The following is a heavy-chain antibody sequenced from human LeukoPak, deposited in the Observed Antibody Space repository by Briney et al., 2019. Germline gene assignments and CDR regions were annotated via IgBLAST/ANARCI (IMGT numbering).Heavy chain of an antibody. CDR2: INHSGST. CDR1: GGSFSGYY. D-gene: IGHD3-10*01. V-gene: IGHV4-34*01. CDR3: ARVVRGVIISRGPNWFDP. J-gene: IGHJ5*02. Sequence: PSETLSLTCAVYGGSFSGYYWSWIRQPPGKGLEWIGEINHSGSTNYNPSLKSRVTISVDTSKNQFSLKLSSVTAADTAVYYCARVVRGVIISRGPNWFDPWGQGTLVTVSS.